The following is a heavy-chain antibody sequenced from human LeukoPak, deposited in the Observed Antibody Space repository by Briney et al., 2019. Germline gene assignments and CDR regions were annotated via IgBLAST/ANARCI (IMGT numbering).Heavy chain of an antibody. J-gene: IGHJ6*03. D-gene: IGHD2-15*01. Sequence: SGESLRLSCAASGFTFSNYASTWVRQAPGKGLEWVSSIGSTGDSTFYADCVKGRFNISRDNSKNTVYLLMNSLRTEDTAVYYCGRSRRINASLYHYMDVWGKGTTVTVSS. CDR3: GRSRRINASLYHYMDV. CDR2: IGSTGDST. V-gene: IGHV3-23*01. CDR1: GFTFSNYA.